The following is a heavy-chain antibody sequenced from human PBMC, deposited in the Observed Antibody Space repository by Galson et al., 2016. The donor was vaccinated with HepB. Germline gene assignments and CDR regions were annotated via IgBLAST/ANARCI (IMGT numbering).Heavy chain of an antibody. CDR3: AHSEIAAAGNIYYHALDV. Sequence: ALVKPTQTLTLTCTFSGFSLKTSGVGVGWIRQPPGKALEWLARIYWNEDKRYSPFLKSRLTITKDISKNQVVLRTTNMDPEDTATYYCAHSEIAAAGNIYYHALDVWGKGTTVIVSS. D-gene: IGHD6-13*01. CDR1: GFSLKTSGVG. J-gene: IGHJ6*04. V-gene: IGHV2-5*01. CDR2: IYWNEDK.